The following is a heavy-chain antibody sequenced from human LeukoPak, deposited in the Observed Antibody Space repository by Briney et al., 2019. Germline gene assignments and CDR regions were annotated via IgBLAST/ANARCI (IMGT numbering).Heavy chain of an antibody. CDR3: ARVAASNY. J-gene: IGHJ4*02. CDR1: GYTFTSYD. D-gene: IGHD5-12*01. CDR2: TNPNSGNT. V-gene: IGHV1-8*01. Sequence: ASVKVSCKASGYTFTSYDINWVRQATGQGLEWMGWTNPNSGNTGYAQKFQGRLTITSSTSISTAYMELRSLRSEDTAVYYCARVAASNYWGQGTLVTVSS.